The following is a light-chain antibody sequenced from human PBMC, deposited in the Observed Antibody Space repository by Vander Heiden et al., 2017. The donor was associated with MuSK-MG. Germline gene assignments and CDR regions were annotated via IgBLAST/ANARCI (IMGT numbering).Light chain of an antibody. J-gene: IGKJ1*01. CDR1: QSISSY. CDR3: QQRDSIPRT. Sequence: DIQMTQSPSSLSASVGDRVTITCRASQSISSYINWYQQKPGKAPKLLIYATSSLQSGVPSRFSGSGSGTDSTLTIGRLQPEDFATYYCQQRDSIPRTFGQGTKVDIK. CDR2: ATS. V-gene: IGKV1-39*01.